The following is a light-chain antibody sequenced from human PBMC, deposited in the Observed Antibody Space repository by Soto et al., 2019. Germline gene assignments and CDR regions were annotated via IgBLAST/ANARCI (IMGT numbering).Light chain of an antibody. V-gene: IGKV1-5*01. CDR3: QQYNSYGT. J-gene: IGKJ1*01. CDR1: KSISTW. CDR2: DAS. Sequence: IQLTQSPSSLSASVGDRVTLTCRASKSISTWLSWYQQIPGKAPKLLIYDASRVQSGVPSRFSGSGSGTEFTLTISSLQPDDFATYYCQQYNSYGTFGQGTKVDIK.